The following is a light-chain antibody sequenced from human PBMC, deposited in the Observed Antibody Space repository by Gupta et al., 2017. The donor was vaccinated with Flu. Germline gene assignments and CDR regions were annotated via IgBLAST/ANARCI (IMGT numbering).Light chain of an antibody. J-gene: IGLJ3*02. CDR1: TSNIGNND. Sequence: TVTISCSGSTSNIGNNDVSWYQQLPGTAPKLLIYENRKRPSGVPDRFSGSKSGTSATLAINGLQTADEADYFCAAWDNDLSGVLFGGGTKVTVL. CDR3: AAWDNDLSGVL. V-gene: IGLV1-51*02. CDR2: ENR.